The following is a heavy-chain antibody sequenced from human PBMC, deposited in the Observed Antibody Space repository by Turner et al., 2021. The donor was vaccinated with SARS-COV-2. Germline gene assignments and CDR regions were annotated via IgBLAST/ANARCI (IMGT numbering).Heavy chain of an antibody. CDR2: ISYDGSNK. CDR1: GFTFSSYG. D-gene: IGHD4-4*01. V-gene: IGHV3-30*18. CDR3: AKQQGLYSNPMYYFDY. J-gene: IGHJ4*02. Sequence: VQLVGSGGGVVQPGRSLRLSCAAPGFTFSSYGMHWVRQAPGKGLEWVEVISYDGSNKYYADSGKGRFTISRDNSKNTLYLQMKSLRAEDTAVYYCAKQQGLYSNPMYYFDYWGQGTLVTVSS.